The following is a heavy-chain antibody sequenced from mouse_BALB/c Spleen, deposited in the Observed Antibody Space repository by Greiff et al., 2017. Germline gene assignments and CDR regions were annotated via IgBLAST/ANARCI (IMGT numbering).Heavy chain of an antibody. CDR2: ISSGGST. J-gene: IGHJ3*01. V-gene: IGHV5-6-5*01. Sequence: DVMLVESGGGLVKPGGSLKLSCAASGFTFSSYAMSWVRQTPEKRLEWVASISSGGSTYYPDSVKGRFTNSRDNARNILYLQMSSLRCEDTAMYYCERGVGPFAYWGQGTLVTVSA. CDR3: ERGVGPFAY. CDR1: GFTFSSYA.